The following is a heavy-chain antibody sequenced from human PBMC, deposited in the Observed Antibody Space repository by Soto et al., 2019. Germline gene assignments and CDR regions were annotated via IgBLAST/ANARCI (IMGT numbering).Heavy chain of an antibody. D-gene: IGHD6-13*01. Sequence: GGSLRLSCAASGFTFSSYAMHWVRQAPGKGLGWVAVISYDGSNKYYADSVKGRFTISRDNSKNTLYLQMNSLRAEDTAVYYCARDLIGWQQLAYYYGMDVWGQGTTVTVSS. CDR2: ISYDGSNK. J-gene: IGHJ6*02. V-gene: IGHV3-30-3*01. CDR3: ARDLIGWQQLAYYYGMDV. CDR1: GFTFSSYA.